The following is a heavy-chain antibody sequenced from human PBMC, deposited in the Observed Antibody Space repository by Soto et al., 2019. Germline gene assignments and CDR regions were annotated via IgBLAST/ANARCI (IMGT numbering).Heavy chain of an antibody. CDR3: ARSSIH. J-gene: IGHJ4*02. Sequence: QVQLVQSGAEVKKPGASVRVSCKASGYSFSADYMHWVRQAPGQGLEWMGWINPNSGDTTYLQKFQGRVTMNTDTTSSTASMDLNSLRPADTAVYYCARSSIHWGQGTLVTVSS. CDR2: INPNSGDT. CDR1: GYSFSADY. D-gene: IGHD3-10*01. V-gene: IGHV1-2*02.